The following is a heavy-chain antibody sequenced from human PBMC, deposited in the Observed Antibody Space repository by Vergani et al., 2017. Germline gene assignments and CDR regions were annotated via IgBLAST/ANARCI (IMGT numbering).Heavy chain of an antibody. Sequence: EVQLVESGGGLVQAGGSLRLSCAASEFTFSTYWMSWVRQAPGKGLEWVAHINQDGSEKHYVDSVKGRFTISRDNAKNSLFLHMHSLRAEDTAVYYCVRDVRVSRTWGQGTLVAVSS. CDR3: VRDVRVSRT. CDR2: INQDGSEK. V-gene: IGHV3-7*01. CDR1: EFTFSTYW. J-gene: IGHJ3*01.